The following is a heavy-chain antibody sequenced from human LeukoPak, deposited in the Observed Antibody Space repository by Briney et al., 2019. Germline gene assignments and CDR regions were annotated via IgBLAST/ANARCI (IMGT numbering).Heavy chain of an antibody. CDR1: GGSISSYY. Sequence: TSETLSLTCTVSGGSISSYYWNWIRKPPGRGLEWIGYIYYSGSTNYNPSLKSRVTISVDTSKNQFSLKLSFVTAADTAVYYCARGSIAARNDAFDIWGQGTMVTVSS. CDR2: IYYSGST. J-gene: IGHJ3*02. CDR3: ARGSIAARNDAFDI. V-gene: IGHV4-59*01. D-gene: IGHD6-6*01.